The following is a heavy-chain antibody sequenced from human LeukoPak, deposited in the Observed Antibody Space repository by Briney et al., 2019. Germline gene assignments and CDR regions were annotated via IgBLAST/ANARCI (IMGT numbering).Heavy chain of an antibody. J-gene: IGHJ4*02. V-gene: IGHV3-21*01. CDR3: ARGGYDLWSGYSENPLDY. CDR2: ISSSSSYI. D-gene: IGHD3-3*01. CDR1: GFTFSSYS. Sequence: GGSLRLSCAASGFTFSSYSMNWVRQAPGKGLEWVSSISSSSSYIYYADSVKGRFTISRDNAKNSLYLQMNSLRAEDTAVYYCARGGYDLWSGYSENPLDYWGQGTLVTVSS.